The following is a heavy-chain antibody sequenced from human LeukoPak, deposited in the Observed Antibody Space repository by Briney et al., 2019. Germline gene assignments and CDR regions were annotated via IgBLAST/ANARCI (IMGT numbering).Heavy chain of an antibody. Sequence: PGGSLRLSCAASEFTLSDYYMTWIRQAPGKGLEWISYISNSGATIYYSDSVKGRFTISRDNAKNSLFLQMNSLRAEDTAVYYCVREFGLGVILDWGQGTLVTVSS. V-gene: IGHV3-11*04. CDR3: VREFGLGVILD. CDR1: EFTLSDYY. CDR2: ISNSGATI. J-gene: IGHJ4*02. D-gene: IGHD3/OR15-3a*01.